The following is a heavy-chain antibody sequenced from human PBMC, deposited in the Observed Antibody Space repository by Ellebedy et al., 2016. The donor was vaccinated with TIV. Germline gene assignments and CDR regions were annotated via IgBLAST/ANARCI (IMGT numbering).Heavy chain of an antibody. J-gene: IGHJ6*02. V-gene: IGHV1-69*13. CDR2: IIPIFGTA. D-gene: IGHD3-10*01. CDR1: GGTFSSYA. CDR3: ARTNIRPMVRGVISYYYGMDV. Sequence: SVKVSXKASGGTFSSYAISWVRQAPGQGLEWMGGIIPIFGTANYAQKFQGRVTITADESTSTAYMELSSLRSEDTAVYYCARTNIRPMVRGVISYYYGMDVWGQGTTVTVSS.